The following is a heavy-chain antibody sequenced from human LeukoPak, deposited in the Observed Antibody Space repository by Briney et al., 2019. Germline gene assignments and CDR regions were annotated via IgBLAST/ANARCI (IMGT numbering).Heavy chain of an antibody. CDR1: GFTFSSYA. D-gene: IGHD3-16*01. J-gene: IGHJ4*02. V-gene: IGHV3-23*01. CDR3: TKDPGTPDYYGVPFPVDY. CDR2: ISAGGSGT. Sequence: GGSLRLSCAASGFTFSSYAMSWVRQAPGKGLEWVSAISAGGSGTYYADSVKGRFTISRDNSKNTLYLQMNSLRAEDTAVYYWTKDPGTPDYYGVPFPVDYWGREPRVTASS.